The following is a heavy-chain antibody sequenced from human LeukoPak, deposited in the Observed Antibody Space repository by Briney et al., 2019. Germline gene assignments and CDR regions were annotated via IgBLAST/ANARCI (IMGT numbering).Heavy chain of an antibody. CDR2: IYYSGST. V-gene: IGHV4-59*08. CDR1: GGSISSYY. Sequence: PSETLSLTCTVSGGSISSYYWSWIRQPPGKGLEWIGYIYYSGSTNYNPSLKSRVTISVDTSKNQLSLKLRSVTAADTAVYYCARALGIFSFDSWGQGTLVTVSS. J-gene: IGHJ4*02. D-gene: IGHD3-3*01. CDR3: ARALGIFSFDS.